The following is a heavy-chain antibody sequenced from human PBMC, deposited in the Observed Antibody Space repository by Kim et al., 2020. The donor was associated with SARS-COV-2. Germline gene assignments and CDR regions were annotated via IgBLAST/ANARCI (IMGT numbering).Heavy chain of an antibody. Sequence: YSSGSTHYHPSLKSRVTISVDTSKNQFSQKLSSVTAADTAVYYCARGFDVWGKGTTVTVSS. V-gene: IGHV4-59*09. J-gene: IGHJ6*04. CDR3: ARGFDV. CDR2: YSSGST.